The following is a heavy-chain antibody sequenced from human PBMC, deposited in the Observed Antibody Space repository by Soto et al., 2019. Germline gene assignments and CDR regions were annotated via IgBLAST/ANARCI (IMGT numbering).Heavy chain of an antibody. J-gene: IGHJ5*02. CDR1: GGSISSGGYY. D-gene: IGHD3-10*01. CDR3: ARAMRGSGSWNWFDP. CDR2: IYYSGST. V-gene: IGHV4-31*03. Sequence: QVQLQESGPGLVKPSQTLSLTCTVSGGSISSGGYYWSWIRQHPGKGLEWIGYIYYSGSTYYNPSLKSRVTISVDTSKNQFSLKLSSVTAADRAVYYCARAMRGSGSWNWFDPWGQGTLVTVSS.